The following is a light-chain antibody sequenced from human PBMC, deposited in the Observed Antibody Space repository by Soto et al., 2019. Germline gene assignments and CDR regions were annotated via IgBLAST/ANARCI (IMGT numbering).Light chain of an antibody. CDR2: GNS. J-gene: IGLJ1*01. Sequence: QSVLTQPPSVSGAPGQRVTISCTGSSSNIGAGYDVHWYQQLPGTAPKLLIYGNSNRPSGFPDRFSGSKTGTSASLPIPGLQAEDEADYCCQSYCSSLTYVSGTGTQLTAL. V-gene: IGLV1-40*01. CDR3: QSYCSSLTYV. CDR1: SSNIGAGYD.